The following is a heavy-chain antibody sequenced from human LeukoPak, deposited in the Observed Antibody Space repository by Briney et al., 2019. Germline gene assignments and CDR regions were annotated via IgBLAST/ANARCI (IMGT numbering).Heavy chain of an antibody. D-gene: IGHD3-22*01. V-gene: IGHV4-34*01. CDR3: ARETTVTTYYYDSSAGFDP. Sequence: SETLSLTCAVYGGSFSGYYWSRIRQPPGKGLEWIGEINHSGSTNYNPSLKSRVTISVDTSKNQFSLKLSSVTAADTAVYYCARETTVTTYYYDSSAGFDPWGQGTLVTVSS. J-gene: IGHJ5*02. CDR1: GGSFSGYY. CDR2: INHSGST.